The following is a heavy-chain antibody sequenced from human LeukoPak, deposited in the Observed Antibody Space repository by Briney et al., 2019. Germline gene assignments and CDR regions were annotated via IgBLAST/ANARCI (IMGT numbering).Heavy chain of an antibody. D-gene: IGHD3-22*01. J-gene: IGHJ4*02. CDR3: ARDWQDDSSGYYLPIDY. V-gene: IGHV1-46*01. Sequence: AASVKVSCKAFGYTFTSNYMHWVRQAPGQGPEWMGVISSSGGSTTYAQKFQGRVTLTRDMSTSTDYLELSSLRSDDTAVYYCARDWQDDSSGYYLPIDYWGQGTLVTVSS. CDR2: ISSSGGST. CDR1: GYTFTSNY.